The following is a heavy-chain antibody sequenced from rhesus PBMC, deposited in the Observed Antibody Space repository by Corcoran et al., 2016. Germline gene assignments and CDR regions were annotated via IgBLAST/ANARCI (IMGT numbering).Heavy chain of an antibody. V-gene: IGHV4S11*01. CDR3: AKILAAGSFDY. J-gene: IGHJ4*01. CDR2: IYGNVNDV. Sequence: QVQLQESGPGLVKPLETLSLTCAVSGDSMGSKYWTWIRQPPGKGLEWIGYIYGNVNDVSYKSSLKSRVTLAVDTYKNQFSLKVHSVTAADTAVYYCAKILAAGSFDYWGQGVLVTVSS. CDR1: GDSMGSKY. D-gene: IGHD6-31*01.